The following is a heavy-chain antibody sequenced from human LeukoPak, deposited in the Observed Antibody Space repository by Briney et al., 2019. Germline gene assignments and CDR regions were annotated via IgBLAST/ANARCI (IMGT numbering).Heavy chain of an antibody. CDR2: IYYSGST. V-gene: IGHV4-59*01. Sequence: PSETLSLTCTVSGGSISSYYWSWIRQPPGKGLEWIGYIYYSGSTNYNPSLKSRVTISVDTSKNQFSLKLSSVTAADTAVYYCARMFGEYCSGGSCYKAFDIWGQGTMVTVSS. CDR1: GGSISSYY. D-gene: IGHD2-15*01. CDR3: ARMFGEYCSGGSCYKAFDI. J-gene: IGHJ3*02.